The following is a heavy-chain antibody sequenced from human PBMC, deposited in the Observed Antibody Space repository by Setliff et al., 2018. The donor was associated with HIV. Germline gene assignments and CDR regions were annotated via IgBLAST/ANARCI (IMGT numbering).Heavy chain of an antibody. CDR2: INHSGGT. CDR3: ARAGNFGDWDGFDV. Sequence: PSETLSLTCAVYGGSFTAHHWSWIRQPPGRGLEWIAEINHSGGTNHNPSLKSRITISVDTSKKQVSLKLTSVTAADTAIYYCARAGNFGDWDGFDVWGQGTMVTVSS. CDR1: GGSFTAHH. J-gene: IGHJ3*01. D-gene: IGHD3-10*01. V-gene: IGHV4-34*01.